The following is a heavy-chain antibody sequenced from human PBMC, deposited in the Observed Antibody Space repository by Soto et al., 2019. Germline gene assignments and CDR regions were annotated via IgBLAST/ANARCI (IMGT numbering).Heavy chain of an antibody. CDR2: IKTDVSEK. V-gene: IGHV3-7*01. J-gene: IGHJ4*02. Sequence: PGGSLRLSCAASGFTFTKSWMAWVRQAPGKGLEWVANIKTDVSEKYYVDSMKGRIAISRDNDKNSLYLQVNSLRVEDTAMSYCARHDHYDTYDYWCQGTLVNLSS. CDR3: ARHDHYDTYDY. D-gene: IGHD4-17*01. CDR1: GFTFTKSW.